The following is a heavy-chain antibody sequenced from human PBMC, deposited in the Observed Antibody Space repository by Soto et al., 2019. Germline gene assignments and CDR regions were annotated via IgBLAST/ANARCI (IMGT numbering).Heavy chain of an antibody. D-gene: IGHD3-10*01. CDR1: GFTFSSYD. Sequence: GGSLRLSCAASGFTFSSYDMHWVRQATGKGLEWVSAIGTAGDPYYPGSVKGRLTISRENAKNSLYLQMNSLRAGDTAVYYCARAMNGGSGSYYDYWGQGTLVTVSS. J-gene: IGHJ4*02. V-gene: IGHV3-13*05. CDR2: IGTAGDP. CDR3: ARAMNGGSGSYYDY.